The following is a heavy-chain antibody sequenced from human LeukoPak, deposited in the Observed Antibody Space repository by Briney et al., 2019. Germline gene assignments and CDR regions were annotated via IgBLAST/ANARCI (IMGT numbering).Heavy chain of an antibody. CDR1: GYTFTSYG. CDR3: ARDSKHGYCSSTSCYTAWYFDY. CDR2: ISAYNGNT. J-gene: IGHJ4*02. D-gene: IGHD2-2*02. Sequence: ASVRVSCKASGYTFTSYGISWVRQAPGQGLEWMGWISAYNGNTNYAQKLQGRVTMTTDTSTSTAYMELRSLRSDDTAVYYCARDSKHGYCSSTSCYTAWYFDYWGQGTLVTVSS. V-gene: IGHV1-18*01.